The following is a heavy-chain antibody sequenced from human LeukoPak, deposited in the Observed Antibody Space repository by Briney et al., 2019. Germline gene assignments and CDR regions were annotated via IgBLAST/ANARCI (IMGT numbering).Heavy chain of an antibody. Sequence: GGSLRLSCAASGFTFSSYAMHWVRQAPGKGLEWVAVISYDGSNKYYADSVKGRFTISRDNSKNTLYLQMNSLRAEDTAVYYGARGGPIVVPRGGGYFDLWGRGTLVTVSS. CDR2: ISYDGSNK. V-gene: IGHV3-30-3*01. J-gene: IGHJ2*01. CDR1: GFTFSSYA. D-gene: IGHD3-22*01. CDR3: ARGGPIVVPRGGGYFDL.